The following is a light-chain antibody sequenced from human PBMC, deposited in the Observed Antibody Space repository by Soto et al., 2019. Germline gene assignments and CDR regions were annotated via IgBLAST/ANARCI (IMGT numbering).Light chain of an antibody. CDR2: GAS. CDR1: QTVRNN. Sequence: EVVMTQSPATLSVSPGERATLSWRASQTVRNNYLAWYQQKPGQAPRLLIYGASTRATGIPARFSGSGSGTEFTLTISSLQSEDFAVYYCQQYNNWPRTFGQGTKVGIK. V-gene: IGKV3-15*01. J-gene: IGKJ1*01. CDR3: QQYNNWPRT.